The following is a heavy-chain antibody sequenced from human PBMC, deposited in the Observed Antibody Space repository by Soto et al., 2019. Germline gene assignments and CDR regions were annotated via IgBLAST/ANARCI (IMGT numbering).Heavy chain of an antibody. D-gene: IGHD3-22*01. J-gene: IGHJ4*02. CDR1: GGSFSGYY. V-gene: IGHV4-34*01. CDR2: INHSGST. CDR3: ASRSRIARIGGVISSMYYFDY. Sequence: SRHLSLTCAVYGGSFSGYYWSWIRQPPGKGLEWIGEINHSGSTNYNPSLKSRVTISVDTSKNQFSLKLSSLTAADTAVYYCASRSRIARIGGVISSMYYFDYWGQGTVVTVSS.